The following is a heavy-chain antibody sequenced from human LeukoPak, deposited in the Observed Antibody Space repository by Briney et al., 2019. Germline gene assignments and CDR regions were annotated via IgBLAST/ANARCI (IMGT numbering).Heavy chain of an antibody. D-gene: IGHD3-10*01. Sequence: ASVKVSCKASGYTFTGYYMHWVRQAPGQGLEWMGWINPNSGGTNYAQKFQGRVTMTRDTSIGTAYMELSRLRSDDTAVYYCARGPVPRGGPYYYMDVWGRGTTVTVSS. CDR2: INPNSGGT. CDR1: GYTFTGYY. J-gene: IGHJ6*03. V-gene: IGHV1-2*02. CDR3: ARGPVPRGGPYYYMDV.